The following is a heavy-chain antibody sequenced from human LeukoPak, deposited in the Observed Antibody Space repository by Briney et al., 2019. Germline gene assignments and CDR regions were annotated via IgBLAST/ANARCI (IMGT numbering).Heavy chain of an antibody. CDR1: GFTFSNYG. CDR2: ISFDESSE. J-gene: IGHJ4*02. D-gene: IGHD5-12*01. CDR3: AKEVGYGSPYFDY. V-gene: IGHV3-30*18. Sequence: GRSPRLSCAASGFTFSNYGMHWVRQAPGKGLEWVALISFDESSEYYADSVKGRFSISRDNSKNTLYLQMNNARVDDTAVYYCAKEVGYGSPYFDYWGQGTLVTVSS.